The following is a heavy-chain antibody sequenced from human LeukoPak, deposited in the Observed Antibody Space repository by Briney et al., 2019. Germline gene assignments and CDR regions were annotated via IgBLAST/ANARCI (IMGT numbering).Heavy chain of an antibody. J-gene: IGHJ3*02. Sequence: GESLKISCKGSGYSFTTYWIGWVRQLPGKGLEWMGIISPGDSVTRYSPSFQGQVTISADKSISTAYLQWSSLKASDTAIYYCARSGLNWGWDIWGQGTMVTVSS. CDR2: ISPGDSVT. CDR3: ARSGLNWGWDI. CDR1: GYSFTTYW. V-gene: IGHV5-51*01. D-gene: IGHD7-27*01.